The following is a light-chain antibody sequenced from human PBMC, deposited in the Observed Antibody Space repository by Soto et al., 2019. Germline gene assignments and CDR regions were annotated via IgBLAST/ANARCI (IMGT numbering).Light chain of an antibody. CDR1: QSLLHSNGYNY. J-gene: IGKJ1*01. Sequence: DIVMTQSPLSLPVTPGEPASISCRSSQSLLHSNGYNYLDWYLQKPGQSPQLLIYLGSNRASGVPDRFSGSGSGTDFTLTISSLQPGDVATYYCQNYHSAPWTFGQGTKVDIK. CDR3: QNYHSAPWT. CDR2: LGS. V-gene: IGKV2-28*01.